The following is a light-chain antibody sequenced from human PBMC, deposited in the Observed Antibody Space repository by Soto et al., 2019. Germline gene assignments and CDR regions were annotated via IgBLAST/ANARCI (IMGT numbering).Light chain of an antibody. CDR2: AAS. V-gene: IGKV1-39*01. J-gene: IGKJ4*01. Sequence: DIQMTQSPSSLSASVAERVTITCRASQSISSYLNWYQQKPGKAPKLLIYAASSLQSGVPSRFSGSGSGTDFTLTISSLQPEDFATYYCQQSYSLTLTFGGGTKVEIK. CDR1: QSISSY. CDR3: QQSYSLTLT.